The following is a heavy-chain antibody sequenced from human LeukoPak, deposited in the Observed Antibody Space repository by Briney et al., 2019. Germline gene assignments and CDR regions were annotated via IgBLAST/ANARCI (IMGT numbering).Heavy chain of an antibody. V-gene: IGHV3-64D*09. D-gene: IGHD4/OR15-4a*01. Sequence: PGGSLRLSCSASGFTFSSYAMHWVRQAPGKGLEYVSAITATGGSTYYADSVKGRFTISRDNSKNTLYLQLSSLRDEDTAVYYCVSGAYYFTSWGQGTPVTVSS. CDR1: GFTFSSYA. CDR3: VSGAYYFTS. CDR2: ITATGGST. J-gene: IGHJ4*02.